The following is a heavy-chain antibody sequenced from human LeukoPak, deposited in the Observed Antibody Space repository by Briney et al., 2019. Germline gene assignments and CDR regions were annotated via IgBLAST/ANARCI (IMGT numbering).Heavy chain of an antibody. Sequence: PSETLSLTCAVYGGSFSGYYWSWIRQPPGKGLEWIGEINHSGSTNYNPSLKSRVTISVDTSKNQFSLKLSSVTAADTAVYYCARDGAGPVVVTAMDYYYYYMDVWGKGTTVTISS. D-gene: IGHD2-21*02. CDR3: ARDGAGPVVVTAMDYYYYYMDV. V-gene: IGHV4-34*01. CDR2: INHSGST. CDR1: GGSFSGYY. J-gene: IGHJ6*03.